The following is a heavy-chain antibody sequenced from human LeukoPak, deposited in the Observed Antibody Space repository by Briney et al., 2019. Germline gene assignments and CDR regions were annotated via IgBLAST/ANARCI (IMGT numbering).Heavy chain of an antibody. D-gene: IGHD3-16*01. CDR1: GGSISSGDYY. V-gene: IGHV4-30-4*01. CDR3: ARDMTAAHWFDP. CDR2: IYYSGNT. J-gene: IGHJ5*02. Sequence: SETLSLTCTVSGGSISSGDYYWSWIRQPPGKGLEWIGYIYYSGNTYYNPSLKSRLTISVDTSKNQFSLKLTSVTAADTAVYYCARDMTAAHWFDPWGQGTLVTVSS.